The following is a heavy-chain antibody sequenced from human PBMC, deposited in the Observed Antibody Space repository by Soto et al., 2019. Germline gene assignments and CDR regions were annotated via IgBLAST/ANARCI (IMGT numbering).Heavy chain of an antibody. D-gene: IGHD3-10*01. CDR2: IYYSGST. V-gene: IGHV4-30-4*01. CDR1: GGSTSSGDYY. J-gene: IGHJ4*02. Sequence: SETLSLTCTVSGGSTSSGDYYWSWIRQPPGKGLEWIGYIYYSGSTYYNPSLKSRVTISVDTSKNQFSLKLSSVTAADTAVYYCARSVGSGFTGYWGQGTLVTVSS. CDR3: ARSVGSGFTGY.